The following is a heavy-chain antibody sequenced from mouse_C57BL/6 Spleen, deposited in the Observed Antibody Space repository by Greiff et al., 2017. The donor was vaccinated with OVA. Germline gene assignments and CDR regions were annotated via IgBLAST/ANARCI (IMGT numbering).Heavy chain of an antibody. Sequence: VQLQQSGPGLVKPSQSLSLTCSVTGYSITSGYYWNWIRQFPGNKLEWMGYISYDGSNNYNPSLKNRISITRDTSKNQFFLKLNSVTTEDTATYYCARAQATLYYFDYWGQGTTLTVSS. CDR1: GYSITSGYY. CDR3: ARAQATLYYFDY. CDR2: ISYDGSN. D-gene: IGHD3-2*02. J-gene: IGHJ2*01. V-gene: IGHV3-6*01.